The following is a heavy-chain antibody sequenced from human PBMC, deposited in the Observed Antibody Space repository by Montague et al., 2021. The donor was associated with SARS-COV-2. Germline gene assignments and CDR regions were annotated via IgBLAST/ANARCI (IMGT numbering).Heavy chain of an antibody. Sequence: SETLSLTCAVYGGSFSGYYWSWIRQPPGKGLEWIGEINHSGSTKYNPSLKSRVTISVDTSKNQFSLKLSSVTATDTAVYYCARGLQRVVPCVLGVAPYYYYYYMDVWGQGTTVTVSS. CDR1: GGSFSGYY. J-gene: IGHJ6*03. D-gene: IGHD2-2*01. CDR2: INHSGST. CDR3: ARGLQRVVPCVLGVAPYYYYYYMDV. V-gene: IGHV4-34*01.